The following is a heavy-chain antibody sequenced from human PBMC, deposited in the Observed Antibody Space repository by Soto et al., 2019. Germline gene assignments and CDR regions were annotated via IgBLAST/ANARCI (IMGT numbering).Heavy chain of an antibody. CDR2: ISSTTNYI. CDR1: GFTFTRYS. Sequence: GGSLTLSCAASGFTFTRYSMNWVRQAPGKGLEWVSSISSTTNYIYYADSMKGRFTVSRDNANNSVYLEMNSLSAEDTAVYYCARESEDLTSNFDYWGQGTLVTVSS. CDR3: ARESEDLTSNFDY. J-gene: IGHJ4*02. V-gene: IGHV3-21*03.